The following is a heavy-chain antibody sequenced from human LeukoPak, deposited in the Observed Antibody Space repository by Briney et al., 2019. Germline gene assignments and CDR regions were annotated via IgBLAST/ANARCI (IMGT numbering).Heavy chain of an antibody. CDR1: GFTFDDYA. CDR3: AKPQERIQLWFNAFDI. D-gene: IGHD5-18*01. J-gene: IGHJ3*02. V-gene: IGHV3-9*01. Sequence: GGSLRLSCAASGFTFDDYAMHWVRQAPGKGLEWVSGISWNSGSIGYADSVKGRFTISRDNAKNSLYLQMNSLRAEDTALYYCAKPQERIQLWFNAFDIWGQGTMVTVSS. CDR2: ISWNSGSI.